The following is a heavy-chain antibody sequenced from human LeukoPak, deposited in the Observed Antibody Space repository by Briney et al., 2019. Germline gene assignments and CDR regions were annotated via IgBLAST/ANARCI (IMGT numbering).Heavy chain of an antibody. V-gene: IGHV3-30*18. Sequence: PGRSLRLSCAASGFTFSSYGMHWVRQAPGKGLERVAVISYDGSNKYYADSVKGRFTISRDNSKNTLYLQMNSLRAEDTAVYYCAKEGAGWNYYGSNWFDPWGQGTLVTVSS. D-gene: IGHD3-10*01. CDR2: ISYDGSNK. J-gene: IGHJ5*02. CDR3: AKEGAGWNYYGSNWFDP. CDR1: GFTFSSYG.